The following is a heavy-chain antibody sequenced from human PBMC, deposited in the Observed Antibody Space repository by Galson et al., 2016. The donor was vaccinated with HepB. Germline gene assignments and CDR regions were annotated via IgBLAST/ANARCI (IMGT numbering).Heavy chain of an antibody. D-gene: IGHD3-3*01. Sequence: ETLSLTCAVYGGPFSGNYWSWIRQPPGRGLEWIGEINYNGVATYNPSLKSRVTISVDTSTNQFSLNLNSVTAADTAVYYCARGPNYDFWSGYRGFSFDIWGQGTLVAVSS. J-gene: IGHJ4*02. CDR2: INYNGVA. V-gene: IGHV4-34*01. CDR3: ARGPNYDFWSGYRGFSFDI. CDR1: GGPFSGNY.